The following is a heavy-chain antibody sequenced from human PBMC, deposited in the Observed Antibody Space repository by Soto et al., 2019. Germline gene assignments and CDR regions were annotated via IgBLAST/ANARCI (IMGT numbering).Heavy chain of an antibody. D-gene: IGHD2-15*01. J-gene: IGHJ3*02. Sequence: QVQLLESGGGLVKPGGSLRLSCAASGFTVSGYYMGWIRQPPGKGLEWISIISSDSSHTDQADSVKGRFTTTRDNAKNSLYLQMNSLRAEDTALYFCATGRQVRMADIWGQGTVVTVSS. CDR3: ATGRQVRMADI. CDR2: ISSDSSHT. CDR1: GFTVSGYY. V-gene: IGHV3-11*03.